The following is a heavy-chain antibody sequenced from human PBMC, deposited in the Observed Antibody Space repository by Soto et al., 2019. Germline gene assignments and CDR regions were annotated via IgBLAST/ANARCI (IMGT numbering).Heavy chain of an antibody. J-gene: IGHJ5*02. CDR2: IIPIFGTA. Sequence: QVQLVQSGAEVKKPGSSVKVSCKASGGTFSSYAISWVRQAPGQGLEWMGGIIPIFGTANYAQKFQGRGTIYADESTSTAYMELSSLRSEDTAVYYCARDPPAESKGEIWFDPWGQGTLVTVSS. V-gene: IGHV1-69*01. CDR1: GGTFSSYA. CDR3: ARDPPAESKGEIWFDP. D-gene: IGHD3-10*01.